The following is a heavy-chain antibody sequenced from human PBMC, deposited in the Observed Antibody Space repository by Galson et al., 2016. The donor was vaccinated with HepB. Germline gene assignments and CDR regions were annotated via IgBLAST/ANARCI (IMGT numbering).Heavy chain of an antibody. J-gene: IGHJ6*02. V-gene: IGHV6-1*01. CDR3: ARVAVTGNYYYYGVDV. Sequence: CAISEDSVSSNSAAWNWIRQSPSRGLEWLGRTYYRSKWYNDYVVSVKSRITINPDTSKNQFSLQLSSVTPEDTAVYYCARVAVTGNYYYYGVDVWGQGTTVTVSS. CDR1: EDSVSSNSAA. CDR2: TYYRSKWYN. D-gene: IGHD6-19*01.